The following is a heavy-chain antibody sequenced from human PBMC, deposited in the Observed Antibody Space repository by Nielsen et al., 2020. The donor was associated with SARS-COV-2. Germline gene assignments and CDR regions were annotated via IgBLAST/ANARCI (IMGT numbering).Heavy chain of an antibody. CDR2: IYYSGST. V-gene: IGHV4-31*11. CDR3: ARGFGYFDWLFYFDY. CDR1: GFPVTANNW. Sequence: SETLSLTCAVSGFPVTANNWWSWVRQHPGKGLEWIGYIYYSGSTYYNPSLKSRVTISVDTSKNQFSLKLSSVTAADTAVYYCARGFGYFDWLFYFDYWGQGTLVTVSS. D-gene: IGHD3-9*01. J-gene: IGHJ4*02.